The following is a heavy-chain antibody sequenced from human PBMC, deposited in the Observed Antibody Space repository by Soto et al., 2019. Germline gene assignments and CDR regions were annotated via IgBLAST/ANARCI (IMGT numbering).Heavy chain of an antibody. J-gene: IGHJ4*02. V-gene: IGHV4-34*01. D-gene: IGHD6-6*01. CDR1: SGSFSGYY. CDR2: ISQSGHT. Sequence: QVQLHQWGAGLLKPSETLSLACSIYSGSFSGYYWSWIRQPPGKGLEWIGEISQSGHTNYSPSLKSRVSISIDTSKKQCSLNLASVSAADTAVYYCARAPKVSGSSQTRPDFWGQGTLVTVSS. CDR3: ARAPKVSGSSQTRPDF.